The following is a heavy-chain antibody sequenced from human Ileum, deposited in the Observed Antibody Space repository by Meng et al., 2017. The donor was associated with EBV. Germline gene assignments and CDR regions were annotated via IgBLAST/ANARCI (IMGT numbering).Heavy chain of an antibody. Sequence: QVQSVQSGPDVNKPGASVKLSCETSGYSFVAYAIHWVRQAPGQGLEWMGWINTLNGHTEYSQKFQGSVTITSDTSASTVYMELHSLRSQDTAVYYCARRASQGVDPWGQGTLVTVSS. V-gene: IGHV1-3*04. CDR1: GYSFVAYA. J-gene: IGHJ5*02. CDR2: INTLNGHT. CDR3: ARRASQGVDP.